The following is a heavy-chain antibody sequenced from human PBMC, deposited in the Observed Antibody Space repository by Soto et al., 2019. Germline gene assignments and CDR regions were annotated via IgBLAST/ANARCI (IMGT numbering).Heavy chain of an antibody. V-gene: IGHV4-31*03. Sequence: PSETLSLTCTVSGGSISSGGYYWSWIRQHPGKGLEWIGYIYYSGSTYYNPSLKSRVTISVDTSKNQFSLKLSSVTAADTAVYYCARELDYYGSSGYLGAFDIWGQGTMVTVSS. CDR2: IYYSGST. CDR3: ARELDYYGSSGYLGAFDI. CDR1: GGSISSGGYY. D-gene: IGHD3-22*01. J-gene: IGHJ3*02.